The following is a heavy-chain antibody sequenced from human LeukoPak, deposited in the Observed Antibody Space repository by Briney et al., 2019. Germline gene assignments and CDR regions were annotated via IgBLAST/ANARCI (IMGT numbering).Heavy chain of an antibody. D-gene: IGHD3-16*02. V-gene: IGHV3-53*01. CDR2: IYAGDST. J-gene: IGHJ4*02. CDR1: GFTVSSSY. Sequence: PGGSLRLSCAASGFTVSSSYISWVRQAPGKGLEWVSVIYAGDSTYYADSVKGRFTISRDNSKNTLYLQMNSLRAEDTAVYYCAKNPGKDYVWGSYRWVYYFDYWGQGTLVTVSS. CDR3: AKNPGKDYVWGSYRWVYYFDY.